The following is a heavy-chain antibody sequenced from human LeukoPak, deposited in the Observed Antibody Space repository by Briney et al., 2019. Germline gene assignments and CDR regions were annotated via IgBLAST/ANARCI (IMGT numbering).Heavy chain of an antibody. V-gene: IGHV4-59*01. CDR3: AREALADYVWGSYRHDAFDI. CDR1: GGSISSYY. Sequence: PSETLSLTCTVSGGSISSYYWSWIRQPPGKGLEWIGYIYYSGSTNYNPSLKSLVTISVDTSKNQFSLKLSSVTAADTAVYYCAREALADYVWGSYRHDAFDIWGQGTMVTVSS. D-gene: IGHD3-16*02. CDR2: IYYSGST. J-gene: IGHJ3*02.